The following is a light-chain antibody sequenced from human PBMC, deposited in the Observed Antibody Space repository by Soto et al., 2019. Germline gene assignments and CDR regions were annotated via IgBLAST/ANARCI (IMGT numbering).Light chain of an antibody. CDR3: QSFDDTNVV. CDR1: SGSIASSY. Sequence: NFMLTHQHSLSESPGKTVAISCTGSSGSIASSYVQWYQQRPGSVPTTVIYEDNQIPSGVPDRFSGSIDSSSNSSSLTISGLNTEDEADYYCQSFDDTNVVFGGGTKLTVL. J-gene: IGLJ3*02. CDR2: EDN. V-gene: IGLV6-57*02.